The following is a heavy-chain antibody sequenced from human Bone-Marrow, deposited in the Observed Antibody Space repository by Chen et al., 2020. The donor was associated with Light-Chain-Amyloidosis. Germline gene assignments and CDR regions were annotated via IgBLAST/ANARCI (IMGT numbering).Heavy chain of an antibody. Sequence: LQESGPGLLQTSETLSLTCTLSDASITSNHWIWVRQSPEKGLEWIGYIHYRGDTDYNPSLRSRATLSMDTSKNQFSLRLTSVTAADTGVYYCAREKKVGWHGIFDSWGQGRPVTVSS. J-gene: IGHJ4*02. D-gene: IGHD6-19*01. CDR1: DASITSNH. CDR2: IHYRGDT. CDR3: AREKKVGWHGIFDS. V-gene: IGHV4-59*13.